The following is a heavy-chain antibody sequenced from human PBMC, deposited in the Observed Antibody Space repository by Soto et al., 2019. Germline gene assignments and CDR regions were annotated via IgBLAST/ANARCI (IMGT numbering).Heavy chain of an antibody. CDR2: IWNDGSNK. J-gene: IGHJ6*02. D-gene: IGHD5-12*01. CDR3: ARALFPDVDIYAMDV. CDR1: GFTFSSYG. Sequence: VGSLRLSCAASGFTFSSYGMHWVRQAPGKGLEWVAVIWNDGSNKFYAGSVQGRFTISRDNSKNTVYLQMNTLSAEDTAVYYCARALFPDVDIYAMDVWGQGTTVTVSS. V-gene: IGHV3-33*01.